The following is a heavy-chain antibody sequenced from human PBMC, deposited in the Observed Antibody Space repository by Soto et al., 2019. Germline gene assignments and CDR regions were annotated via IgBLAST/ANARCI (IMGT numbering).Heavy chain of an antibody. CDR2: ISSSSSYI. CDR3: ARDPTYYDILTGGDAFDI. V-gene: IGHV3-21*01. Sequence: GGSLRLSCAASGFTFSSYSMNWVRQAPGKGLEWVSSISSSSSYIYYADSVKGRFTISRDNAKNSLYLQMNSLRAEDTAVYYCARDPTYYDILTGGDAFDIWGQGTMVTVSS. CDR1: GFTFSSYS. J-gene: IGHJ3*02. D-gene: IGHD3-9*01.